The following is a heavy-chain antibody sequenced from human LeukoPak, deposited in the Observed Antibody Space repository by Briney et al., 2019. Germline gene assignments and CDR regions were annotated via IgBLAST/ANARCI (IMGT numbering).Heavy chain of an antibody. Sequence: SETLSLTCAVSGGSISRSNWWSWVRQPPGKGLQWIGEIHHSGSTDYNPSLKSRITISVDKSKNHFSLKLSCVTAADTAVYYCAANGYYYDSSGPRFDPWGQGTLVTVSS. CDR2: IHHSGST. D-gene: IGHD3-22*01. CDR3: AANGYYYDSSGPRFDP. CDR1: GGSISRSNW. V-gene: IGHV4-4*02. J-gene: IGHJ5*02.